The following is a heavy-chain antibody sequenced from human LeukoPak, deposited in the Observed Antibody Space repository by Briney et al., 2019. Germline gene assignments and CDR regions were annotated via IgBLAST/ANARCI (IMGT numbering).Heavy chain of an antibody. CDR2: TSGSGGST. Sequence: GGSLRLSCAASGITFSSYAMSWVRQAPGKGLEWVSGTSGSGGSTYYADSVKGRFTISRDNSKNTLYLQMNSLRAEDTAVYYCAKYFQHEWSYFDYWGQGTLVTVSS. D-gene: IGHD3-3*01. CDR3: AKYFQHEWSYFDY. J-gene: IGHJ4*02. CDR1: GITFSSYA. V-gene: IGHV3-23*01.